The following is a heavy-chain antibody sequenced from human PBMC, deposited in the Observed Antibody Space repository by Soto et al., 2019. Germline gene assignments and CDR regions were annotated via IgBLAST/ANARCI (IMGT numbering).Heavy chain of an antibody. V-gene: IGHV4-61*01. CDR3: ARGGWDIVLTNWFDP. Sequence: QVQLQESGPGLVKPSETLSLTCTVSGGSVSSGSYYWSWIRQPPGKGLEWIGYIYYSGSTNYNPSLKSRVTISVDTSKNQFSLKLSSVTAADTAVYYCARGGWDIVLTNWFDPWGQGTLVTVSS. CDR2: IYYSGST. J-gene: IGHJ5*02. D-gene: IGHD2-8*01. CDR1: GGSVSSGSYY.